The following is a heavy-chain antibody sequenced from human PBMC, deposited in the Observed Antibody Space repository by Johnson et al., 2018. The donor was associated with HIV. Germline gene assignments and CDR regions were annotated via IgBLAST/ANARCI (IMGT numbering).Heavy chain of an antibody. Sequence: QVQLVESGGGVVQPGRSLRLSCAASGFTFSSYGMHWVRQAPGKGLGWVAVISYDGSNKYYADSVKGRFTISRDNSKNTLYLQMNSLRAEDTAVYYCARAYNDAFDIWGQGTMVTVSS. V-gene: IGHV3-30*03. CDR2: ISYDGSNK. CDR1: GFTFSSYG. CDR3: ARAYNDAFDI. D-gene: IGHD5-24*01. J-gene: IGHJ3*02.